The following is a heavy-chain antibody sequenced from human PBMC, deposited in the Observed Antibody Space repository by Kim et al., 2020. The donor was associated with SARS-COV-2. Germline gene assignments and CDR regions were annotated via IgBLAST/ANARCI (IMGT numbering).Heavy chain of an antibody. V-gene: IGHV4-34*01. J-gene: IGHJ5*01. CDR2: IYHSGGT. CDR1: GGSFSGYY. CDR3: ARGSPPSYYGSDTT. Sequence: SETLSLTCAVYGGSFSGYYWSWIRQPPGKGLEWIGEIYHSGGTNYNPSLKSRVTITVDTSKNQFSLKLSSVTPADTAVYYCARGSPPSYYGSDTTWG. D-gene: IGHD3-10*01.